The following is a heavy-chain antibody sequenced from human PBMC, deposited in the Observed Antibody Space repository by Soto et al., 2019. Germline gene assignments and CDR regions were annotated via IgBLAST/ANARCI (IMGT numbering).Heavy chain of an antibody. CDR3: ARGQGAGEGYYYYGMDV. CDR1: GGSISSYY. J-gene: IGHJ6*02. Sequence: QVQLQESGPGLVKPSETLSLTCTVSGGSISSYYWSWIRQPPGKGLEWIGYIYYSGSTNYNPSLKSRVTISVDTSKNHFSLKQSSVTAADTAVYYCARGQGAGEGYYYYGMDVWGQGTTVTVSS. D-gene: IGHD6-19*01. V-gene: IGHV4-59*01. CDR2: IYYSGST.